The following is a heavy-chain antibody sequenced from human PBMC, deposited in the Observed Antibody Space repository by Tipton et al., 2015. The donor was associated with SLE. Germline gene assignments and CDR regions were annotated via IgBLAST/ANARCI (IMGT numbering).Heavy chain of an antibody. D-gene: IGHD2-2*01. CDR2: IYYSGST. Sequence: TLSLTCTVSGGSISSHYWSWIRQPPGKGLEWIGYIYYSGSTNYNPSLKSRVTISVDTSKNQFSLKLSSVTAADTAVYYCARGRPLWFLIVVVPAAPRGDAFDIWGQGTMVTVSS. V-gene: IGHV4-59*11. CDR3: ARGRPLWFLIVVVPAAPRGDAFDI. CDR1: GGSISSHY. J-gene: IGHJ3*02.